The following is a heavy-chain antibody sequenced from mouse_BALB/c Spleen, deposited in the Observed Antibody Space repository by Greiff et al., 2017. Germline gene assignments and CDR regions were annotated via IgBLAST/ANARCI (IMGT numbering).Heavy chain of an antibody. D-gene: IGHD1-1*01. J-gene: IGHJ2*01. CDR1: GYTFTSYW. CDR3: ARPDYYGSSYVDY. Sequence: VQLQQPGSELVRPGASVKLSCKASGYTFTSYWMHWVKQRPEQGLEWIGRIDPANGNTKYDPKFQGKATITADTSSNTAYLQLSSLTSEDTAVYYCARPDYYGSSYVDYWGQGTTLTVSS. V-gene: IGHV14-1*02. CDR2: IDPANGNT.